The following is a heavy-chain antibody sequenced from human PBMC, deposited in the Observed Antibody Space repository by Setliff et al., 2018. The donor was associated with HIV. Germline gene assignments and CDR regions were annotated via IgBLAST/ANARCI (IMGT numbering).Heavy chain of an antibody. Sequence: PGGSLRLSCAGSGFTFNTCAINWVRQAPGKGLEWVAVISYDANIKYYADSVKGRFTISRDNSKNTLFLQMKSLRTEDTAVYYCAKDPTYYYESSGPYDAFDVWGQGTMVTVSS. V-gene: IGHV3-30*04. CDR2: ISYDANIK. J-gene: IGHJ3*01. D-gene: IGHD3-22*01. CDR1: GFTFNTCA. CDR3: AKDPTYYYESSGPYDAFDV.